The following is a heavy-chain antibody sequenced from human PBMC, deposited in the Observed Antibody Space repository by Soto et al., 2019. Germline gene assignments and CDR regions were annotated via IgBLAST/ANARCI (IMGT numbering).Heavy chain of an antibody. V-gene: IGHV4-34*01. CDR3: ARGYGRHFAY. CDR1: GGSFSGYY. Sequence: SETLSLTCAIYGGSFSGYYWSWIRQPPGKGLEWIGEINHSGSTNYNPSLNSRVTISVDTSKNQFSLKLSSVTAADTAVYYCARGYGRHFAYWGQGTPVTVSS. D-gene: IGHD3-10*01. J-gene: IGHJ4*02. CDR2: INHSGST.